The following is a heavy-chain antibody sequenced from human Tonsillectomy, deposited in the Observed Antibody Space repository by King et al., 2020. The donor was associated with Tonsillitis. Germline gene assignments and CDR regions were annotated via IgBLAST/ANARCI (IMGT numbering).Heavy chain of an antibody. CDR1: GFTFSSYA. J-gene: IGHJ5*02. D-gene: IGHD3-10*01. Sequence: VQLVESGGGLVQPGGSLRLSCAASGFTFSSYAMSWVRQAPGKGLEWVSAISGSGGSTYYADSVKGRFTISRDNSKNTLYLQMNSLRAEDTAVYYCAKDASXTLVRGYNWFDPWGQGTLXTVXS. CDR3: AKDASXTLVRGYNWFDP. CDR2: ISGSGGST. V-gene: IGHV3-23*04.